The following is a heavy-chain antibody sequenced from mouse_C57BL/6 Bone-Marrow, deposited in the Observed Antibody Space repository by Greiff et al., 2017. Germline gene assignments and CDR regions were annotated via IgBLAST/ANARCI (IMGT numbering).Heavy chain of an antibody. J-gene: IGHJ1*03. CDR3: ARSGGSDGYFPV. D-gene: IGHD2-3*01. CDR2: ICPGGGDT. V-gene: IGHV1-80*01. CDR1: GYAFSSYW. Sequence: VQLQQSGAELVKPGASVKISCKASGYAFSSYWMNWVQQRPGKGLEWIGQICPGGGDTKYNGKFKGKGTLTADKSSSTAYMQLSSLTSEDSAVYFFARSGGSDGYFPVWGTGTTVTVSS.